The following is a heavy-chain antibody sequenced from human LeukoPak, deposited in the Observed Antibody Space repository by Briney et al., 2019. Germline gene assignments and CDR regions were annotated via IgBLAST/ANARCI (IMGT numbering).Heavy chain of an antibody. CDR3: ARENSGSYREFDY. CDR2: IYTSGST. D-gene: IGHD1-26*01. Sequence: SETLSLTCTVSGGTISSYYWSWIRQPAGKGLEWIGRIYTSGSTYYNASLKSRVSMSVDTSKNQFSLKLSSVTAADTAVFYCARENSGSYREFDYWGQGTLVTVSS. V-gene: IGHV4-4*07. J-gene: IGHJ4*02. CDR1: GGTISSYY.